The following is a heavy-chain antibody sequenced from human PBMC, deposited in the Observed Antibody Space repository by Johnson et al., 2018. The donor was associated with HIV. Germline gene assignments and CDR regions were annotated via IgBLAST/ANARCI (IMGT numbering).Heavy chain of an antibody. J-gene: IGHJ3*02. Sequence: MMLVESGGSVIRPGGSLRLSCVGTGFTFENYGMSWVRQAPGKGLQWVSGINWNGDTTTYADSVKGRFTVSRDNAKNTLYLQMNSLRAEDTAVYYCARVQVAMATIGYAFDIWGQGTMVTVSS. D-gene: IGHD5-12*01. CDR3: ARVQVAMATIGYAFDI. CDR1: GFTFENYG. V-gene: IGHV3-20*04. CDR2: INWNGDTT.